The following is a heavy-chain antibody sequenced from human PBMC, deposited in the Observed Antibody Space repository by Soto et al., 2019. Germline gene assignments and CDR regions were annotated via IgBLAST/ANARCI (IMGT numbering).Heavy chain of an antibody. Sequence: ASVKVSCKASGYTFTSYYMHWVRQAPGQGLEWMGIINPSGGSTSYAQKFQGQVTISADKSISTAYLHWSSLKASDTAMYYCARLWAGYSSGWSRGTFDYWGQGTLVTVSS. CDR2: INPSGGST. J-gene: IGHJ4*02. CDR1: GYTFTSYY. CDR3: ARLWAGYSSGWSRGTFDY. D-gene: IGHD6-19*01. V-gene: IGHV1-46*01.